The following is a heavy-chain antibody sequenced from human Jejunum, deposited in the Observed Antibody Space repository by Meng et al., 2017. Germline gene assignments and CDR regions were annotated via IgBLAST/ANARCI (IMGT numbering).Heavy chain of an antibody. CDR2: IHTRTGGT. D-gene: IGHD1-26*01. CDR1: GYTFTDYY. CDR3: ARELISYAFDH. J-gene: IGHJ4*02. V-gene: IGHV1-2*06. Sequence: QASLVQPAAEVKEPGASVKVSCKASGYTFTDYYRYWVRQAPGQGLEWMGRIHTRTGGTIYTQKFYGRVTMTRDTSISTAYMELSRLRSDDTAVYYCARELISYAFDHWGQGSLVTVSS.